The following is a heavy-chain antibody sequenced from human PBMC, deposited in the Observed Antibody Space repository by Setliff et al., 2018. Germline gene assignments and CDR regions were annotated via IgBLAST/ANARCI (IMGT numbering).Heavy chain of an antibody. CDR1: AYTFSGYY. CDR3: ARLVRYCTRTSCQRTSGAEL. V-gene: IGHV1-18*04. Sequence: ASVKVSCKTSAYTFSGYYIHWVRQAPGQGLQWMGWISPYTGNTYSAQRFQGRLTLTTDKSTSTAYMEVRSLTSDDTAIYYCARLVRYCTRTSCQRTSGAELWGQGTLVTVS. J-gene: IGHJ4*02. D-gene: IGHD2-2*01. CDR2: ISPYTGNT.